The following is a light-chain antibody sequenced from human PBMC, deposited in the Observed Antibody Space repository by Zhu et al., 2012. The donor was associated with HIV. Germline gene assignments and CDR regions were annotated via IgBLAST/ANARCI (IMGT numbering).Light chain of an antibody. J-gene: IGKJ1*01. Sequence: EIVLTQSPGTLSLSPGERATLSCRASQSISSTYLAWYQQKPGQAPRLLIYGASNRATGIPDRFSGSGSGTDFILTISRVEPEDFAVYYCHQYLSSPETFGQGTKVEIK. CDR3: HQYLSSPET. CDR2: GAS. V-gene: IGKV3-20*01. CDR1: QSISSTY.